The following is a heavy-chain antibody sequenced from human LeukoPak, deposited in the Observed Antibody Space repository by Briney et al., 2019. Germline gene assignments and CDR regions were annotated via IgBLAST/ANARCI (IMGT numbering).Heavy chain of an antibody. CDR1: GDSINSRSYY. D-gene: IGHD3-9*01. CDR3: ARHQLIDWSPAVDY. V-gene: IGHV4-39*01. Sequence: SETLSLTCTVSGDSINSRSYYWGWIRQPPGKGLEWIGSIHYSGTFYNPSLKSRVTISVDTSKNQFSLKLSSVTATDTAIYYCARHQLIDWSPAVDYWGQGTLVTVSS. CDR2: IHYSGT. J-gene: IGHJ4*02.